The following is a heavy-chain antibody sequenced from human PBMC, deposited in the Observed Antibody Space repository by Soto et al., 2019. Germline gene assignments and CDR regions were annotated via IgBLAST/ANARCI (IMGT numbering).Heavy chain of an antibody. Sequence: NPGGSLRLSCAASGFPFSDYYMSWIRQAPGKGLEWVSHITNSGSTKYYADSVKGRFTISRDNAKNSLFLQMNSLRAEDTAVYYCARTLAARFDYWGQGTPVTVPS. CDR1: GFPFSDYY. D-gene: IGHD6-6*01. J-gene: IGHJ4*02. CDR3: ARTLAARFDY. CDR2: ITNSGSTK. V-gene: IGHV3-11*01.